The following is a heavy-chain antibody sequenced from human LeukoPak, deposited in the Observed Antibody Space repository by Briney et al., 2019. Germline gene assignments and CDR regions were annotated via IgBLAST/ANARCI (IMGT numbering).Heavy chain of an antibody. CDR1: GYTFTDNY. CDR2: INPKTGGT. CDR3: VRVAYCGSGCYYYVDS. Sequence: ASVKVSCKASGYTFTDNYLHWVRQAPGQGLEWMGLINPKTGGTTYAQKFQGTITVTRDTSVSTVYMELSGLGPDDTAIYCCVRVAYCGSGCYYYVDSWGQGTLVTVSS. V-gene: IGHV1-2*02. J-gene: IGHJ4*02. D-gene: IGHD2-21*02.